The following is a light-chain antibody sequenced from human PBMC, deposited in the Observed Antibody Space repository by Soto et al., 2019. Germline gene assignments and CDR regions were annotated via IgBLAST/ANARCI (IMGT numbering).Light chain of an antibody. CDR2: LGS. V-gene: IGKV2-28*01. Sequence: DIVLTQSPLSLPVTPGEPASISCRASQSLLFRNGYNYLDWYLQKPGQSPQLLIYLGSSRASGVPEKFRGNGTGTNFTLKISRVGAGDVGVYYCKQAVQNPLPLGGGTKVEIK. CDR1: QSLLFRNGYNY. CDR3: KQAVQNPLP. J-gene: IGKJ4*01.